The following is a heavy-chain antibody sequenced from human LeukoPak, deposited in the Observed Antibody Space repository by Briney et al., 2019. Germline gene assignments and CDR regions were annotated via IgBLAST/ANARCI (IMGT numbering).Heavy chain of an antibody. CDR2: IYNSGST. CDR1: GGSISGYY. CDR3: ARGQWLPVYDF. Sequence: SETLPLTCTVSGGSISGYYWSWIRQPPGKGLEWIGNIYNSGSTNYNPSLNSRVTISVDTSKNHFSLKLSSVTAADTAVYYCARGQWLPVYDFWGQGILVTVSS. V-gene: IGHV4-59*01. D-gene: IGHD3-22*01. J-gene: IGHJ4*02.